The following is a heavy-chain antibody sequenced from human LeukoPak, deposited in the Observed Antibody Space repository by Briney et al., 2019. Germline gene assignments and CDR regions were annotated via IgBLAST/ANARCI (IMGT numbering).Heavy chain of an antibody. CDR3: ATVLIHVGFAEFDDAFDI. Sequence: PSETLSLTCTVSGGSISSYYWSWIRQPPGKGLEWIGYIYYSGSTNYNPSLKSRVTISVDTSKNQFSLKLSSVTAADTAVYYCATVLIHVGFAEFDDAFDIWGQGTMVTVSS. V-gene: IGHV4-59*01. CDR1: GGSISSYY. CDR2: IYYSGST. J-gene: IGHJ3*02. D-gene: IGHD3-10*01.